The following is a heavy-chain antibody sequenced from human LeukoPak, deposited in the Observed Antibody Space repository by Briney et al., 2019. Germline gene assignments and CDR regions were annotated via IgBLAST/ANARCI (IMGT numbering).Heavy chain of an antibody. J-gene: IGHJ5*02. CDR2: IYYSGST. CDR3: ARDERSWFDP. V-gene: IGHV4-59*12. Sequence: SETLSLTCTVSGGSISSYYWSWIRQPPGKGLEWIGSIYYSGSTYYNPSLKSRVTISVDTSKNQFSLKLSSVTAADTAVYYCARDERSWFDPWGQGTLVTVSS. CDR1: GGSISSYY.